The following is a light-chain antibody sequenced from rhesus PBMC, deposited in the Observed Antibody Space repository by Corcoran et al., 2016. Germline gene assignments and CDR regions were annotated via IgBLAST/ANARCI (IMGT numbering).Light chain of an antibody. J-gene: IGKJ4*01. CDR3: QQYNSAPLT. Sequence: DIQMTQSPSSLSASVGDRVTITCRASQGISRWLAWYQQKPGKAPKLLIYKASSLKSGVPSRFSDSGSGTDFTLTISSLQPEDFATYYCQQYNSAPLTFGGGTKVEIK. V-gene: IGKV1-21*01. CDR2: KAS. CDR1: QGISRW.